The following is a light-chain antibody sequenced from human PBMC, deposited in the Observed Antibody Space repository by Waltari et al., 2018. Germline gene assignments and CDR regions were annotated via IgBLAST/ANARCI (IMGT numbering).Light chain of an antibody. J-gene: IGLJ2*01. CDR3: SSQSSNDVVL. CDR2: DVS. Sequence: QSALTQPASVSGSPGQSVPIFCAGTSNDVGWYNYVSWYQEHPGQAPRVIIYDVSDRPSGVSDRFSGSKSGNTASLTISGLQAEDEADYYCSSQSSNDVVLFGGGTKLTVL. CDR1: SNDVGWYNY. V-gene: IGLV2-14*01.